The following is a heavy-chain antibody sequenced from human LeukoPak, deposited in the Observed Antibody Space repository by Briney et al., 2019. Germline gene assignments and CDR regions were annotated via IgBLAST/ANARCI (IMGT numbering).Heavy chain of an antibody. CDR1: GFTFSSYS. CDR2: ISSSSSYI. D-gene: IGHD5-18*01. V-gene: IGHV3-21*01. J-gene: IGHJ3*02. CDR3: ARERHSYGLAAFDI. Sequence: GGSLRLSCAASGFTFSSYSMNWVRQAPGKGLEWVSSISSSSSYIYYADSVKGRFTISRDNAKNSLYLQMNSLRAEDTAVYYCARERHSYGLAAFDIWGQGTMVTVSS.